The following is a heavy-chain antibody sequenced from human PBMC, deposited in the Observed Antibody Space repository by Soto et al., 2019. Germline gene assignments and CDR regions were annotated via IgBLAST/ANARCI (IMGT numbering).Heavy chain of an antibody. CDR1: GASISGYY. J-gene: IGHJ5*02. V-gene: IGHV4-4*07. CDR2: IYATGTT. D-gene: IGHD1-1*01. Sequence: ETLSLTCTVSGASISGYYWSWIRKSAGKGLEWIGRIYATGTTDYNPSLKSRVMMSVDTSKKQFSLKLRSVTAADTAVYYCVRDGTKTLRDWFDPWGQGISVTVS. CDR3: VRDGTKTLRDWFDP.